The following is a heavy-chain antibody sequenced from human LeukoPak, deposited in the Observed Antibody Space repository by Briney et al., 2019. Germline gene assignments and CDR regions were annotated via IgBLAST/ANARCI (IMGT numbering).Heavy chain of an antibody. CDR2: INHNAEMI. D-gene: IGHD3-9*01. V-gene: IGHV3-48*02. CDR3: ARDHDWAFDL. Sequence: PGGSLRLSCEGSGFPFGSYVMSWVRQAPGKGLEWIAYINHNAEMIFYPDFVKGRFTISRDNPKKSLCLQMNALRYEDTAIYYCARDHDWAFDLWGQGTLVTVSS. CDR1: GFPFGSYV. J-gene: IGHJ4*02.